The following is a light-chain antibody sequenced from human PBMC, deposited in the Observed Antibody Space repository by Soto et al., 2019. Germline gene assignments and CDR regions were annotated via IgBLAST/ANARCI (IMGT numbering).Light chain of an antibody. V-gene: IGKV1-5*03. CDR2: KSS. CDR3: QQFVNYPLT. CDR1: QIISTW. Sequence: DTQLTQSPSTLSASVGDRVIITCRASQIISTWLAWYQQKPGKAPKLLLYKSSSLETGVPSRFSGSGSGTELTLTISSLQPEDFATYYCQQFVNYPLTFGGGTKVEIK. J-gene: IGKJ4*01.